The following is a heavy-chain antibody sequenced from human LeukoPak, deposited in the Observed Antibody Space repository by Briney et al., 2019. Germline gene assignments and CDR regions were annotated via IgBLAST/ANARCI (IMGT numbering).Heavy chain of an antibody. D-gene: IGHD5-24*01. CDR2: TYPVGDLI. V-gene: IGHV1-46*01. Sequence: ASVKVSCTSSGYTFTDYHIHWGRQAPGQGLEWMGITYPVGDLINHAQQLRRRLSMTSDTPTNTFYMELSGLRFDDTAVYYCARDQWGPDGLWGQGTMVTVSS. J-gene: IGHJ3*01. CDR3: ARDQWGPDGL. CDR1: GYTFTDYH.